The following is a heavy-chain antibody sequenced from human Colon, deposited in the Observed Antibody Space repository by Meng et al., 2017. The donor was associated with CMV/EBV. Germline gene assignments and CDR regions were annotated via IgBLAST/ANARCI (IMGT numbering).Heavy chain of an antibody. CDR3: AELHSSAFDI. V-gene: IGHV3-21*01. J-gene: IGHJ3*02. CDR1: GFTFSSYA. D-gene: IGHD1-26*01. CDR2: ISSSSNYI. Sequence: LSCEASGFTFSSYAINWVRQAPGKGLEWVSSISSSSNYIYYADSVKGRFTISRDNAKNSLYLQMDSLRAEDTAVYYCAELHSSAFDIWGQGTMVTVSS.